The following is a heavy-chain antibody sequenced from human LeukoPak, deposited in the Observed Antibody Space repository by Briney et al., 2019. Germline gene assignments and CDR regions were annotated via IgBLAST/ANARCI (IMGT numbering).Heavy chain of an antibody. Sequence: ASVKVSCKTSGCTFTADYLYWVRQAPGLGLEWMGWISTNSGDTKYADKFQGRVTMTRDKSASTAYMELSRLRSDDTAMYFCARLRVRKLDYWGQGTLVTVSS. J-gene: IGHJ4*02. CDR1: GCTFTADY. D-gene: IGHD1-14*01. V-gene: IGHV1-2*02. CDR3: ARLRVRKLDY. CDR2: ISTNSGDT.